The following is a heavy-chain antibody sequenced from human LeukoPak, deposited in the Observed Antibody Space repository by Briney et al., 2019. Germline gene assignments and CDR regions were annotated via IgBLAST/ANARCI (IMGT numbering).Heavy chain of an antibody. CDR2: INHSGST. CDR3: ARGSVVTTHDY. D-gene: IGHD2-21*02. CDR1: GGSFSGYY. Sequence: PSETLSLTCAVYGGSFSGYYWSWIRQPPGKGLEWIGEINHSGSTNYNPSLKSRVTISVDTSKNQFSLKLSSVTAADTAVYYCARGSVVTTHDYWGQGTLVTVSS. J-gene: IGHJ4*02. V-gene: IGHV4-34*01.